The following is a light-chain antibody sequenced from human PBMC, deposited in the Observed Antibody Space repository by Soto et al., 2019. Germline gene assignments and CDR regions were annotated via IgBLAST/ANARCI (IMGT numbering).Light chain of an antibody. Sequence: QSALTQPRSVSGSPGQSVTISCTGTSSDVGGYKYVSWYQQHPGKAPKLMIYDVSKRPSGVPDRFSGSKSGNTASLTISGLQAEDESDYYCCSYAGIYTVVFGGGTKLTVL. CDR3: CSYAGIYTVV. V-gene: IGLV2-11*01. J-gene: IGLJ2*01. CDR1: SSDVGGYKY. CDR2: DVS.